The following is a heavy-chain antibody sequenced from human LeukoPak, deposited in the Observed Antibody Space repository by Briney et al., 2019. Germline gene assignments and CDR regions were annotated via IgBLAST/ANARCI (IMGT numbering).Heavy chain of an antibody. CDR2: IYTSGRT. J-gene: IGHJ6*02. CDR3: ARQPPQYYGMDV. V-gene: IGHV4-4*07. CDR1: GGSFSNYY. D-gene: IGHD1-14*01. Sequence: SETLSLTCTVSGGSFSNYYWSWIRQPAGKGLEWIGRIYTSGRTNYNPSVKSRVTMSVATSNNQFSLKLTSVTAADTAVYYCARQPPQYYGMDVWGQGTTVTVSS.